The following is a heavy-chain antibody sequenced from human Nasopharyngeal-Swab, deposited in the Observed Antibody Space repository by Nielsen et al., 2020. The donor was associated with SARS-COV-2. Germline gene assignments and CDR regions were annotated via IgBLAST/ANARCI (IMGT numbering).Heavy chain of an antibody. D-gene: IGHD2-15*01. J-gene: IGHJ6*02. CDR2: IYPGDSDT. Sequence: GESLKISCKGSGYSFTNYWIGWVRQMPGKGLEWMGIIYPGDSDTRYSPSFEGQVTISVDKSISTAYLQWSSLKASDTAMYYCARVQGYCTGGSCYSVFYYFAMDVWGQGTTVTVSS. CDR3: ARVQGYCTGGSCYSVFYYFAMDV. CDR1: GYSFTNYW. V-gene: IGHV5-51*01.